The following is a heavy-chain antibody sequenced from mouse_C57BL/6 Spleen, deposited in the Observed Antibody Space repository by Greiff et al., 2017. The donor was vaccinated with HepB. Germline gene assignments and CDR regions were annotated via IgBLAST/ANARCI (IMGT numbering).Heavy chain of an antibody. CDR2: IYPGDGDT. D-gene: IGHD2-1*01. V-gene: IGHV1-82*01. J-gene: IGHJ2*01. CDR1: GYAFSSSW. CDR3: ARRDGKAYFDY. Sequence: QVQLKESGPELVKPGASVKISCKASGYAFSSSWMNWVKQRPGKGLEWIGRIYPGDGDTNYNGKFKGKATLTADKSSSTAYMQLSSLTSEDSAVYFCARRDGKAYFDYWGQGTTLTVSS.